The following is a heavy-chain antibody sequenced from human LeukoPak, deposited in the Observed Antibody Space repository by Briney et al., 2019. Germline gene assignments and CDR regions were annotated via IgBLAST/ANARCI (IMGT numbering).Heavy chain of an antibody. CDR3: ASGYDFHWFDP. J-gene: IGHJ5*02. D-gene: IGHD5-12*01. CDR1: GGTFSSYA. Sequence: ASVKVSCKASGGTFSSYAISWERQAPGQGLEWMGGIIPIFGTANYAQKFQGRVTITADESTSTAYMELSSLRSEDTAVYYCASGYDFHWFDPWGQGTLVTVSS. V-gene: IGHV1-69*13. CDR2: IIPIFGTA.